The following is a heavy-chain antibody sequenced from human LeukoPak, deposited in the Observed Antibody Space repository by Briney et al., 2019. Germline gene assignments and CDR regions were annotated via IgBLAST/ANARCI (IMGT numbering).Heavy chain of an antibody. Sequence: GGSLRLSCAASGFTFSSYWMHWVRQAPGKGLVWVSRINTDGSITNYADSVKGRFSISRDNAKNTLYLQMSSLRAEDTAVYYCARDRGPRTGFMVREAYDYWGQGTLVTVSP. CDR1: GFTFSSYW. V-gene: IGHV3-74*01. D-gene: IGHD3-10*01. CDR3: ARDRGPRTGFMVREAYDY. CDR2: INTDGSIT. J-gene: IGHJ4*02.